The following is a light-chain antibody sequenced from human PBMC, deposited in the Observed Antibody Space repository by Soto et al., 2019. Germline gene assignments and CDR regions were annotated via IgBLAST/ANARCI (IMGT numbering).Light chain of an antibody. J-gene: IGKJ3*01. CDR1: QSVSSY. Sequence: EIVLTQSPATLSLSPGERATLSCRASQSVSSYLAWYQQKPGQAPRLLIYDASNRATGIPARFSGSGSGTEFTLTISSLEPEDFAVYYCQQRSNWPSSITFGPGTKVAIK. V-gene: IGKV3-11*01. CDR2: DAS. CDR3: QQRSNWPSSIT.